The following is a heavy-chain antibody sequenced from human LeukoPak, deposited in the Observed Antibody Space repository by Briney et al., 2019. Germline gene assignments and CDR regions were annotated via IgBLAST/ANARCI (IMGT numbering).Heavy chain of an antibody. D-gene: IGHD3-10*01. V-gene: IGHV1-2*02. CDR2: INPNSGGT. CDR3: ASVRMVRGVTTYHFDY. J-gene: IGHJ4*02. Sequence: ASVTVSCKASGYTFTGYYMHWVRQAPGQGLEWMGWINPNSGGTNYAQKFQGRVTMTRDTPISTAYMELSRLRSDDTAVYYCASVRMVRGVTTYHFDYWGQGTLVTVSS. CDR1: GYTFTGYY.